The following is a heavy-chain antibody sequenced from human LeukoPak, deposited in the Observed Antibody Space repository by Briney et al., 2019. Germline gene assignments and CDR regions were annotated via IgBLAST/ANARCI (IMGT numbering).Heavy chain of an antibody. V-gene: IGHV3-23*01. CDR3: AKDGVATQHALDI. J-gene: IGHJ3*02. CDR2: ISGSGGTT. Sequence: GGSLRLSCAASGFNFRAYAMTWVRQAPGKGLDWVSGISGSGGTTYYADSVRGRFTISRDNSKNTVCLQLNNLRAEDTAVYYCAKDGVATQHALDIWGHGTMVTVSS. D-gene: IGHD5-12*01. CDR1: GFNFRAYA.